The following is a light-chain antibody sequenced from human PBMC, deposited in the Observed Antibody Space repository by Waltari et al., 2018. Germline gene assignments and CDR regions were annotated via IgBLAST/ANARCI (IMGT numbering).Light chain of an antibody. CDR2: AAS. CDR3: QQANSFPPGVT. CDR1: QDIGNW. J-gene: IGKJ4*01. Sequence: DIQMTQSPSSVSASVGDRVSLTCRASQDIGNWLAWYQHKPGKAPKLLIYAASKLQSGVPSRFSGHGLGTDFTPTIDSLQPEDFATYYCQQANSFPPGVTFGGGTKVE. V-gene: IGKV1D-12*01.